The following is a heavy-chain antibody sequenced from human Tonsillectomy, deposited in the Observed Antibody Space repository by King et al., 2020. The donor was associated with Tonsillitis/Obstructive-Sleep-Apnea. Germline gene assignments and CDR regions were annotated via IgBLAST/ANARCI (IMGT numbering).Heavy chain of an antibody. CDR1: GGTFSSYA. CDR2: IMPIFGRP. Sequence: VQLVESGAEVKKPGSSVRVSCKASGGTFSSYAFSWVRQAPGQGLEWMGGIMPIFGRPSYPQRFQGRVTITADKSTNTVYMDLSSLRSEDTAVYYCASKIESLTVTSIHYWGQGTLVTVSS. J-gene: IGHJ4*02. CDR3: ASKIESLTVTSIHY. V-gene: IGHV1-69*06. D-gene: IGHD2-21*02.